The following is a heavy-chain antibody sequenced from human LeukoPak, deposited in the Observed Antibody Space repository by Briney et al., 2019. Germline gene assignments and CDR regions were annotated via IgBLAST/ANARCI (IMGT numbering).Heavy chain of an antibody. D-gene: IGHD5-12*01. CDR3: ARGLLKWLVDY. Sequence: GSVRASCKASGYTFTSNYTQCVPQAPGQGLEWMGMINPSGGSRSYERQFQGRVTMTSDTSTTTVFMELSSLRSEDTAVYSCARGLLKWLVDYWGQGTQRPLSS. J-gene: IGHJ4*02. CDR1: GYTFTSNY. V-gene: IGHV1-46*01. CDR2: INPSGGSR.